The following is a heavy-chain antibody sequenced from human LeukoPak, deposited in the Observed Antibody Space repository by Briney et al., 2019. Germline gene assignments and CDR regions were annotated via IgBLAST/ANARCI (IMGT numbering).Heavy chain of an antibody. CDR2: IYYSGST. D-gene: IGHD3-10*01. J-gene: IGHJ4*02. CDR1: GGSISSSSYY. CDR3: ARMIYYGSGFDY. V-gene: IGHV4-39*01. Sequence: SEILSLTCTVSGGSISSSSYYWGWIRQPPGKGLEWIGSIYYSGSTYYNPSLKSRVTISVDTSKNQFSLKLSSVTAADTAVYYCARMIYYGSGFDYWGQGTLVTVSS.